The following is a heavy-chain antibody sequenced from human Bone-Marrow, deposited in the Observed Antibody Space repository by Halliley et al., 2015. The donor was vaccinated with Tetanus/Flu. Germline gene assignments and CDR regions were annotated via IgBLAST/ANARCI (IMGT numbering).Heavy chain of an antibody. CDR3: ARDLSYYFDSCGQSPAYFDY. J-gene: IGHJ4*02. Sequence: SLRLSCAASGFTFSSYSMNWVRQAPGKGLEWVSCISGGSSYIYYADSVKGRFTISRDNAKNSLYLQMNSLRAEDTAVYYCARDLSYYFDSCGQSPAYFDYWGQGALVSVSS. D-gene: IGHD3-22*01. V-gene: IGHV3-21*01. CDR2: ISGGSSYI. CDR1: GFTFSSYS.